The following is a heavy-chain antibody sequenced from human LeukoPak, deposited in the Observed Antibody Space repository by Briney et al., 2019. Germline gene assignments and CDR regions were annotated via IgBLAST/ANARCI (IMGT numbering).Heavy chain of an antibody. Sequence: GGSLRLSCAASGFTFGIYALSWVRQAPGKGLEWVSVISASGGATYYADFVKGRFTISRDNSKNTLWLQINSLRAEDTAVYYCAKSSGXFGTGIDYWGQGTLVTVSS. D-gene: IGHD2-21*02. V-gene: IGHV3-23*01. CDR3: AKSSGXFGTGIDY. CDR1: GFTFGIYA. CDR2: ISASGGAT. J-gene: IGHJ4*02.